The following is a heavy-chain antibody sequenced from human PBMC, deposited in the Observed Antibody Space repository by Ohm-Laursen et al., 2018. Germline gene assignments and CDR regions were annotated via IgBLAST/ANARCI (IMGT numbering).Heavy chain of an antibody. CDR1: GASFSGYY. J-gene: IGHJ4*02. CDR3: ARPFDY. Sequence: SDTLSLTCAVYGASFSGYYWSWIRQPPGKGLEWIGEINHSGSTNYNPSLKSRVTISVDTSKNQFSLRLSSVTAADTAVYYCARPFDYWGQGTLVTVSS. V-gene: IGHV4-34*01. CDR2: INHSGST.